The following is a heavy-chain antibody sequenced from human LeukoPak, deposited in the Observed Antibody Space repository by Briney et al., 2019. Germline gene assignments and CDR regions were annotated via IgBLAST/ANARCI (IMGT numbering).Heavy chain of an antibody. V-gene: IGHV1-2*02. CDR2: INPKSGDT. CDR3: ARDFDDFWSGYNNYFDC. D-gene: IGHD3-3*01. J-gene: IGHJ4*02. Sequence: ASVKVSCKASGYSFIGYYLHWVRQAPGQGLEWMGWINPKSGDTNYAQKFRGRVTMTRDTSINTAYMDLSSLRSDDTAVYYCARDFDDFWSGYNNYFDCWGQGTLVTVSS. CDR1: GYSFIGYY.